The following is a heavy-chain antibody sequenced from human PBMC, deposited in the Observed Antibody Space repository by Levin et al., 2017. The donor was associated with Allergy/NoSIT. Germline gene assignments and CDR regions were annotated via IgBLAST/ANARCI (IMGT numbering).Heavy chain of an antibody. CDR3: ARRGWFTGFLPPYLWYYYYGMDV. CDR1: GYTFTSYD. Sequence: ASVKVSCKASGYTFTSYDINWVRQATGQGLEWMGWMNPNSGNTGYAQKFQGRVTMTRNTSISTAYMELSSLRSEDTAVYYCARRGWFTGFLPPYLWYYYYGMDVWGQGTTVTVSS. V-gene: IGHV1-8*01. J-gene: IGHJ6*02. CDR2: MNPNSGNT. D-gene: IGHD2-15*01.